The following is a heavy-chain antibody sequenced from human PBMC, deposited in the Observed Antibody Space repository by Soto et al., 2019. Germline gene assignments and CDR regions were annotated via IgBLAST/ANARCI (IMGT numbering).Heavy chain of an antibody. CDR3: TRADSDVVILPDVRPLFDL. Sequence: QVQLVQSGAEVKKPGASVKVSCKTSGYDFFKYNMHWVRQAPGQGLEWMGVINPNGGYTRHAQKFKVRVIMTRDTSSKIVYMELSGLTSADTAMYYCTRADSDVVILPDVRPLFDLWGQGALVTVSS. CDR1: GYDFFKYN. CDR2: INPNGGYT. V-gene: IGHV1-46*01. J-gene: IGHJ4*02. D-gene: IGHD2-21*02.